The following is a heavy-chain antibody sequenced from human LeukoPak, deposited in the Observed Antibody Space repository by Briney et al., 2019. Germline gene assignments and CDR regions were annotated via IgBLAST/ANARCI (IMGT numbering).Heavy chain of an antibody. CDR3: ARGRWSSSGPNDY. CDR1: GFTVSSNY. CDR2: IYSGGST. J-gene: IGHJ4*02. V-gene: IGHV3-66*01. Sequence: PGGSLRLSCAASGFTVSSNYMSWVRQAPGKGLEWVSVIYSGGSTHYADSVKGRFTISRDNSKSTLYLQMNSLRAEDTAVYYCARGRWSSSGPNDYWGQGTLVTVSA. D-gene: IGHD6-19*01.